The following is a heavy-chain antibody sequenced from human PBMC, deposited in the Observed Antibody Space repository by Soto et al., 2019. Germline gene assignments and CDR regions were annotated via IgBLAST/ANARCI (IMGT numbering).Heavy chain of an antibody. CDR3: AKPKYRRIHQLWGYFDY. CDR2: ISYDGSNK. J-gene: IGHJ4*02. Sequence: QVQLVESGGGVVQPGRSLRLSCAASGFTFSSYGMHWVRQAPGKGLEWVAVISYDGSNKYYADSVKGRFTISRDNSKNTLYLQMNSLRAEDTAVYYCAKPKYRRIHQLWGYFDYWGQGTLVTVSS. D-gene: IGHD5-18*01. V-gene: IGHV3-30*18. CDR1: GFTFSSYG.